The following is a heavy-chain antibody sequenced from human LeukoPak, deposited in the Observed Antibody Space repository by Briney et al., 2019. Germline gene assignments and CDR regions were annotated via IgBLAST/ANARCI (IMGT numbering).Heavy chain of an antibody. J-gene: IGHJ4*02. Sequence: GESLKISCRVSGYTFTKYWIGWVRQVSGKGLEWMGVIYPGDSNVKYSPSFQGQVTISVDTSITTAYLQWNSLEASDTAMYYCARPLAGAHSGSYYFDYWGQGTLVTVSS. D-gene: IGHD1-26*01. CDR3: ARPLAGAHSGSYYFDY. CDR1: GYTFTKYW. V-gene: IGHV5-51*01. CDR2: IYPGDSNV.